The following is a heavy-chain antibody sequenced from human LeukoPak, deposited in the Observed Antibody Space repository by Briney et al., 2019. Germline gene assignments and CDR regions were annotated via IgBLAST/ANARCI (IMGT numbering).Heavy chain of an antibody. D-gene: IGHD7-27*01. V-gene: IGHV1-2*02. J-gene: IGHJ6*02. Sequence: ASVKVSCKASGDTFTAYYVHWVRQAPGQGLELMGYINPNSGVTKFVQKFQGRVTMTRDTSISTAYMEMSRLRSDDAAVYYCATDKTKVNWGLYYYYFLDVWGQGTTVTVSS. CDR3: ATDKTKVNWGLYYYYFLDV. CDR2: INPNSGVT. CDR1: GDTFTAYY.